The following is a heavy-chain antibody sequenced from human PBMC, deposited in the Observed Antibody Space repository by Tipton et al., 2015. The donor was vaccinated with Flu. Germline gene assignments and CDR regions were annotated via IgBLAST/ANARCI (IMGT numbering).Heavy chain of an antibody. V-gene: IGHV3-30*18. CDR2: ISRDGSQR. D-gene: IGHD2-8*02. J-gene: IGHJ6*01. Sequence: SLRLSCRASGFTFSNYGMHWVRQAPGKGLEWVAVISRDGSQRYYADSVKGRFTISRDNSKNTLYLQMNSLRADNTAVYYCAKGLDWWGYYGMDVWGQGTTVAVSS. CDR3: AKGLDWWGYYGMDV. CDR1: GFTFSNYG.